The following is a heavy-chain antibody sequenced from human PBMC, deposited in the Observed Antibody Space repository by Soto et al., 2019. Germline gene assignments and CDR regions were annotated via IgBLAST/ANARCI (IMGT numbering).Heavy chain of an antibody. CDR1: GFTFRNNA. Sequence: EVQLLESGGGLVQPGGSLRLSCAASGFTFRNNAMNWVRQAPGKGLEYVSTISGSGTNTYYADSVKGRFTISRDNARDTLFLQISGLKFEDTAVYFCAKARFGDGRGFDYWGQGTLVSVSS. J-gene: IGHJ4*02. V-gene: IGHV3-23*01. CDR3: AKARFGDGRGFDY. CDR2: ISGSGTNT. D-gene: IGHD3-10*01.